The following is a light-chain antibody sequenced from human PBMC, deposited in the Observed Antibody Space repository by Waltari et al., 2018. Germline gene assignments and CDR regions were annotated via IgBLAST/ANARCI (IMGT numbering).Light chain of an antibody. J-gene: IGLJ2*01. CDR1: SRDVGGYNY. V-gene: IGLV2-8*01. CDR2: EVS. Sequence: QSALTQPPSASGSPGQSVTISCTGTSRDVGGYNYVSWYQPHPGKAPKVGIFEVSRRPSGGPDPFSGAKSGKPASLTVSGLQTEDEAYYYCSSYAGDNNLVFGGGTRVTVL. CDR3: SSYAGDNNLV.